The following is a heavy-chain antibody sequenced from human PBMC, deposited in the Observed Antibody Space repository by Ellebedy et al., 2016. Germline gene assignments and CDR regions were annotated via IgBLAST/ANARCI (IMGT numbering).Heavy chain of an antibody. D-gene: IGHD4-11*01. Sequence: GESLKISXAASGFIFRTYSMNWVRQAPGKGLEYISHISVGGPIYYADSVKGRFTIPRDNSKNSLYLQMNSLRAEDTAVYYCAREDYRTFDPWGQGTLVTVSS. CDR3: AREDYRTFDP. J-gene: IGHJ5*02. CDR1: GFIFRTYS. CDR2: ISVGGPI. V-gene: IGHV3-48*04.